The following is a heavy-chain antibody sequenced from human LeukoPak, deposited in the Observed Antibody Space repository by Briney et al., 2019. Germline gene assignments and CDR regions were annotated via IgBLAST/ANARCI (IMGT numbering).Heavy chain of an antibody. CDR3: ARLPRRDLTMRSQDAFDI. V-gene: IGHV4-59*12. D-gene: IGHD3-22*01. Sequence: SETLSLTCTVSGGSISSYYWSWIRQPPGKGLEWIGYIYYSGSTNYNPSLKSRVTISVDTSKNQFSLKLSSVTAADTAVYYCARLPRRDLTMRSQDAFDIWGQGTMVTVSS. J-gene: IGHJ3*02. CDR2: IYYSGST. CDR1: GGSISSYY.